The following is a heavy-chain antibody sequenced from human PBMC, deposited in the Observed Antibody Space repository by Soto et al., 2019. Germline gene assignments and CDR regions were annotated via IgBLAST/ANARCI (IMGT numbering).Heavy chain of an antibody. J-gene: IGHJ4*02. V-gene: IGHV4-34*01. D-gene: IGHD5-18*01. CDR2: INHSGST. Sequence: SDTLSVTCAVYGESFSGYYWSWIRQPPGKGLEWIGEINHSGSTNYNPSLKSRVTISVDTSKNQFSLKLSSVTAADTAVYYCARASKKRGYSYGPDYWGQGPLVTIS. CDR1: GESFSGYY. CDR3: ARASKKRGYSYGPDY.